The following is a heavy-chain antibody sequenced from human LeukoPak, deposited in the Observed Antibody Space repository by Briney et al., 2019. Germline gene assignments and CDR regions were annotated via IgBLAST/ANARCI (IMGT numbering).Heavy chain of an antibody. CDR2: IKSKTDGGTT. Sequence: GGSLRLSCAASGFTFGNAWMSWVRQAPGKGLEWVGRIKSKTDGGTTDYAAPVKGRFTISRDDSKSTLYLQMNSLKTEDTAVYYCTTGGYYDSSGYPIGWGQGTLVTVSS. CDR3: TTGGYYDSSGYPIG. CDR1: GFTFGNAW. V-gene: IGHV3-15*01. J-gene: IGHJ4*02. D-gene: IGHD3-22*01.